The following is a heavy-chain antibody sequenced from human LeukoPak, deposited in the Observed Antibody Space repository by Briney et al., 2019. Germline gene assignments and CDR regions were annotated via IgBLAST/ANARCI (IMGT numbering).Heavy chain of an antibody. CDR1: GFTFSSYW. Sequence: GGSLRLSCAASGFTFSSYWMSWVRQAPGKGLEWVANIKQDGSEKYYVDSVKGRFTISRDNSKNTLYLQMNSLRAEDTAVYYCAKDQWELGYFDYWGQGTLVTVSS. J-gene: IGHJ4*02. V-gene: IGHV3-7*01. D-gene: IGHD1-26*01. CDR2: IKQDGSEK. CDR3: AKDQWELGYFDY.